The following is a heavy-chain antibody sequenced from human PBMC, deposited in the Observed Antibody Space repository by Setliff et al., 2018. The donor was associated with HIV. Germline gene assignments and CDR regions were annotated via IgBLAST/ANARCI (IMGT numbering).Heavy chain of an antibody. J-gene: IGHJ3*02. CDR2: IYYSGST. CDR1: GGSIRSSTHY. Sequence: SETLSLTCTVSGGSIRSSTHYWGWIRQPPGKGLEWIGSIYYSGSTYYNPSLNSRVTISVDTPKNQFSLRLSSVTAADTAVYYCARRGDYYYDSSGAGGAFDIWGQGTMVTVSS. D-gene: IGHD3-22*01. CDR3: ARRGDYYYDSSGAGGAFDI. V-gene: IGHV4-39*01.